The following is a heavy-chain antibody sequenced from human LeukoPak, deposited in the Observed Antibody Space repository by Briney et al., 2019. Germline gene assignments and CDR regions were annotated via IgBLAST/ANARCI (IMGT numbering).Heavy chain of an antibody. CDR1: GYSLTELS. D-gene: IGHD4-23*01. J-gene: IGHJ4*02. Sequence: ASVKVSCKVSGYSLTELSVHWVRQAPGVGLEWMGGFTPEHAETTYAQRFQGRVTMTEDTSTGTAYMELSSLRSDDTAVYYCATGDYGGIYFDFWGRGTLVTVSP. CDR2: FTPEHAET. CDR3: ATGDYGGIYFDF. V-gene: IGHV1-24*01.